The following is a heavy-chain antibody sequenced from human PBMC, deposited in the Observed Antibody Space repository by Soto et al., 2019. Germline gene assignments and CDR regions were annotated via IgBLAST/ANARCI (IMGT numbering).Heavy chain of an antibody. J-gene: IGHJ5*02. Sequence: ASVKVSCKASGYTFTSYGLTWVRQAPGQGLEWMGWISAYSTNTNYAQKFQGRVTLTTDTSTSTAYMELRSLRSDDTAVYYCARDADILTGYYTSGWFDTWGQGTLVTVSS. CDR2: ISAYSTNT. CDR1: GYTFTSYG. V-gene: IGHV1-18*01. D-gene: IGHD3-9*01. CDR3: ARDADILTGYYTSGWFDT.